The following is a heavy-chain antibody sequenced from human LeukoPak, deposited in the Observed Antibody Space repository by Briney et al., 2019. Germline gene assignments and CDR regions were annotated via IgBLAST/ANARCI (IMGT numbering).Heavy chain of an antibody. CDR1: GFTFSSYG. J-gene: IGHJ4*02. V-gene: IGHV3-30*02. CDR3: AKGGSRFGYSYGSDFDY. Sequence: PGGSLRLSCAASGFTFSSYGMHWVRQAPGKGLEWVAFIRYDGSNKYYADSVKGRFTISRDNSKNTLYLQMNSRRAEDTAVYYCAKGGSRFGYSYGSDFDYWGQGTLVTVSS. CDR2: IRYDGSNK. D-gene: IGHD5-18*01.